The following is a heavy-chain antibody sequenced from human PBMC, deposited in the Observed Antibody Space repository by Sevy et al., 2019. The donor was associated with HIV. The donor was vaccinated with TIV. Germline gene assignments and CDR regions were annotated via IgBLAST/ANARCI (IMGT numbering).Heavy chain of an antibody. D-gene: IGHD3-10*01. V-gene: IGHV4-34*01. Sequence: SETLSLTCAVYGGSFSGYYWSWIRQPPGKGLEWIGEINHSGSTNYNPSLKSRVTISVDTSKNQFSLKLSSVTAADTAVYYCARGTMVRGVITFYYCYGMDVWGQGTTVTVSA. CDR1: GGSFSGYY. CDR2: INHSGST. CDR3: ARGTMVRGVITFYYCYGMDV. J-gene: IGHJ6*01.